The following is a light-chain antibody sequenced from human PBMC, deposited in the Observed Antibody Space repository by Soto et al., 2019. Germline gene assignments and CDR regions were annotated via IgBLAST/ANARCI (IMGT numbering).Light chain of an antibody. CDR1: HNIERW. Sequence: IQITKSPSTLSASVGDRVTITCRASHNIERWMAWYQQKPGKAPSLLIFDASSLESGVPSRFSGSGSGTELTLTISSLQPDDFATYYCQPYNTYSTFGQGTRLENK. V-gene: IGKV1-5*01. CDR3: QPYNTYST. J-gene: IGKJ5*01. CDR2: DAS.